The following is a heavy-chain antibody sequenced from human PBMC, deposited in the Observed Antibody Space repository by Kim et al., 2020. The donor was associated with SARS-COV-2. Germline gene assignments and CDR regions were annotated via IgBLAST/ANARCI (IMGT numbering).Heavy chain of an antibody. J-gene: IGHJ6*02. CDR3: ARSEMAIIGAGDYYGMDV. CDR1: GCTFSSYG. Sequence: GGSLRLSCAASGCTFSSYGMHWGRQAPGKGLEWVAVIWYDGSNKYYADSAKGRFTISRDNSKNTLYLQMNSLRAEDTAVYYCARSEMAIIGAGDYYGMDVWGHGTPGTVSS. V-gene: IGHV3-33*01. D-gene: IGHD1-20*01. CDR2: IWYDGSNK.